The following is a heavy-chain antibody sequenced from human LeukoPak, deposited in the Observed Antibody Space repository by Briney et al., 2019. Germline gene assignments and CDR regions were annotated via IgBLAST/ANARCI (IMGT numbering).Heavy chain of an antibody. D-gene: IGHD2-2*01. CDR3: VRDSSSSSLADP. CDR1: GYTFTGYY. J-gene: IGHJ5*02. Sequence: ASVKVSCKASGYTFTGYYIHWVRQAPGQGLEWMGIINPSGGSATYAQKFQGRVTMTRDTSTSTVYMDLSSLRSEDTAVYYCVRDSSSSSLADPWGQGTLVTVSS. CDR2: INPSGGSA. V-gene: IGHV1-46*01.